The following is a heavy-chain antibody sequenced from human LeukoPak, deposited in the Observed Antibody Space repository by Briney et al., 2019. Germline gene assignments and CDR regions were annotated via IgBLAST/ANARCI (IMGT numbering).Heavy chain of an antibody. V-gene: IGHV4-61*01. CDR3: ARVPILTTARGYFDY. J-gene: IGHJ4*02. CDR1: GGSVSSGSYY. CDR2: IYFSGST. Sequence: SETLSLTCTVSGGSVSSGSYYWSWIRQPPGKGLEWIGYIYFSGSTTYNPSLNSRVTISVDTSKNKFSLKLSSVTAADTAVYYCARVPILTTARGYFDYWGQGTLVTVSS. D-gene: IGHD4-17*01.